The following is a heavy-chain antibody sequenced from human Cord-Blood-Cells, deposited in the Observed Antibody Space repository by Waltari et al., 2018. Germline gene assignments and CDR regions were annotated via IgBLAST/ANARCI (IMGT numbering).Heavy chain of an antibody. V-gene: IGHV4-59*11. CDR3: ASFSGSYGMDV. J-gene: IGHJ6*02. Sequence: QVQLQESGPGLVKPSETLSLTCTVSGGSISSHYRSWIRQPPGKGLEWIGYIYYSGSTNYNPSLKSRVTISVDTSKNQFSLKLSSVTAADTAVYYCASFSGSYGMDVWGQGTTVTVSS. D-gene: IGHD1-26*01. CDR2: IYYSGST. CDR1: GGSISSHY.